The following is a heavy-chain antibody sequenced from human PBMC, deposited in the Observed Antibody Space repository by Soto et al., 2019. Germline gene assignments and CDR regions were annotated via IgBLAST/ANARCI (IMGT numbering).Heavy chain of an antibody. Sequence: QVQLQESGPGLVKSSQTLSLTCTVSGGSISSGDYHWSWIRQPPGKGLEWIGYIYYDGGTYYNPSLRSRLTISLDTSTNQFSLKLTTVTAADTAVYFCARDSFNYFYGMDVWGQGTTVTVSS. J-gene: IGHJ6*02. CDR1: GGSISSGDYH. CDR3: ARDSFNYFYGMDV. CDR2: IYYDGGT. V-gene: IGHV4-30-4*01.